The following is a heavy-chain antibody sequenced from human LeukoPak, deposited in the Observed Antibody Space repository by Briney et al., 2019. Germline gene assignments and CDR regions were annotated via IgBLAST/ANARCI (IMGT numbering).Heavy chain of an antibody. J-gene: IGHJ4*02. CDR3: ARITLVAARSVDY. CDR2: INPNSGGT. V-gene: IGHV1-2*02. Sequence: VASVKVSCKASGYTFTGYYMHWVRQAPGQGLEWMGWINPNSGGTNYAQKFQGRVTMTRDTSISTAYMELSRLRSDDTAVYYCARITLVAARSVDYWGQGTLVTVSS. D-gene: IGHD6-6*01. CDR1: GYTFTGYY.